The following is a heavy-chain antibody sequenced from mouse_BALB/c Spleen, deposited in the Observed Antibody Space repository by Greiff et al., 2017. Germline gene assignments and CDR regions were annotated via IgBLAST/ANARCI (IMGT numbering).Heavy chain of an antibody. J-gene: IGHJ1*01. CDR3: ARGYGNYWYFDV. CDR1: GFTFSSYG. D-gene: IGHD2-1*01. CDR2: INSNGGST. V-gene: IGHV5-6-3*01. Sequence: EVQLLESGGGLVQPGGSLKLSCAASGFTFSSYGMSWVRQTPDKRLELVATINSNGGSTYYPDSVKGRFTISRDNAKNTLYLQMSSLKSEDTAMYYCARGYGNYWYFDVWGAGTTVTVSS.